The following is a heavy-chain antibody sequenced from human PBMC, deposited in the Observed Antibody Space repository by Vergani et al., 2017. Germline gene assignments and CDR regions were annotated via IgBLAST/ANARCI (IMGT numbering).Heavy chain of an antibody. CDR3: ASGKYYSDSTSHFRGRYFDV. J-gene: IGHJ2*01. D-gene: IGHD3-16*01. V-gene: IGHV4-39*01. CDR2: IYNSGNG. CDR1: GDSIISRSYY. Sequence: QMQLQESGPGLVKASETLSLTCTVSGDSIISRSYYWGWIRQPPGKGLEWIGSIYNSGNGDSSSSLKGRVTISADTSKNQFSLRVTSVTAADTAVYYCASGKYYSDSTSHFRGRYFDVWGRGTLVTVPS.